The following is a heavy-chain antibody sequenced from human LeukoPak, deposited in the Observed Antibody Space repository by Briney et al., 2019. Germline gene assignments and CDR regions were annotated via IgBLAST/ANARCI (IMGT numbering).Heavy chain of an antibody. V-gene: IGHV3-74*01. D-gene: IGHD3-22*01. Sequence: GGSLRLSCAASGFTFSSYWMSWVRQAPGEGLMWVSRINSDGRSTDYADSVKGRFTISRDNAQNTLYLQMNSLRAEDTAVYYCARTNYYDSNRAYYRQFDYWGQGILVTVSS. CDR3: ARTNYYDSNRAYYRQFDY. CDR2: INSDGRST. CDR1: GFTFSSYW. J-gene: IGHJ4*02.